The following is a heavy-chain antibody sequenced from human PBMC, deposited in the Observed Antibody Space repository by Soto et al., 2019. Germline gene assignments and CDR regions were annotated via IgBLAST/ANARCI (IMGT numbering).Heavy chain of an antibody. J-gene: IGHJ6*03. D-gene: IGHD3-3*01. CDR3: ARAYYDFWSGYYPSLYYYYYYMDV. V-gene: IGHV2-5*02. CDR1: GFSLSTSGVG. Sequence: SGPTLVKPTQTLTLTCTFSGFSLSTSGVGVGWIRQPPGKALEWLALIYWDDDKRYSPSLKSRLTITKDTSKNQVVLTMTNMDPVDTATYYCARAYYDFWSGYYPSLYYYYYYMDVWGKGTTVTVSS. CDR2: IYWDDDK.